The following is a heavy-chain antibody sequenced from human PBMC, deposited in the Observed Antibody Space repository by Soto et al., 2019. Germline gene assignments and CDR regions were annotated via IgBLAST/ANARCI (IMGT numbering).Heavy chain of an antibody. CDR1: GYSFTGYG. J-gene: IGHJ6*02. CDR3: TQDNTATSPSRYSFGMDV. D-gene: IGHD5-12*01. CDR2: ISGYNGRT. V-gene: IGHV1-18*01. Sequence: QIQVVQSGPEVKKPGASVRVSCKTSGYSFTGYGISWVRQAPGQGLEWMGWISGYNGRTVYAQKFQGRVTMTTDTATRTAYMDLTSLASDDTGVYYCTQDNTATSPSRYSFGMDVWGPGTKVTVSS.